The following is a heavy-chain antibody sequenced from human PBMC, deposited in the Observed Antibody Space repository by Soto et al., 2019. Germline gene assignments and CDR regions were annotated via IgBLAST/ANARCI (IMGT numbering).Heavy chain of an antibody. Sequence: GESLNISCKGSGYSFTSYWISWVRQMPGKGLEWMGRIDPSDSYTNYSPSFQGHVTISADKSISTAYLQWSSLRADDTALYYCTTWLTAHFDYWGRGTQVTVSS. D-gene: IGHD2-21*02. J-gene: IGHJ4*02. CDR1: GYSFTSYW. CDR3: TTWLTAHFDY. CDR2: IDPSDSYT. V-gene: IGHV5-10-1*01.